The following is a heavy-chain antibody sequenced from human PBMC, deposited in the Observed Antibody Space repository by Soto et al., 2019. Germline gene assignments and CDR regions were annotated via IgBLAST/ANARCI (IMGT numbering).Heavy chain of an antibody. CDR2: IYSGGYT. Sequence: GGSLRLSCAVSGFTVSNNYMSWVRQAPGKGLEGVSVIYSGGYTAYGDSVKGRFTISRGNSKNTLYLQMNSLRPEDTAVYYCAREGDQSGYDYGLDFWGQGTLVTVSS. V-gene: IGHV3-53*01. J-gene: IGHJ4*02. CDR3: AREGDQSGYDYGLDF. D-gene: IGHD5-12*01. CDR1: GFTVSNNY.